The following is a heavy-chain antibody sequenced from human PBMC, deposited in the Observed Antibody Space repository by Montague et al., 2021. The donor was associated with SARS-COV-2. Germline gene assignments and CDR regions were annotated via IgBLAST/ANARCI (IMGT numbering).Heavy chain of an antibody. CDR3: ASGIYPSGSYYNRYYYGLNI. CDR1: GGSLSGYY. Sequence: SETLSLTCAVYGGSLSGYYWSWIRQPPEKGLEWIGEINHSANTKYNPSLKSPVTISIDTSKNQFSLKMTSVTAADTATYYCASGIYPSGSYYNRYYYGLNIWGLGTTVIVSS. J-gene: IGHJ6*02. D-gene: IGHD3-10*01. CDR2: INHSANT. V-gene: IGHV4-34*01.